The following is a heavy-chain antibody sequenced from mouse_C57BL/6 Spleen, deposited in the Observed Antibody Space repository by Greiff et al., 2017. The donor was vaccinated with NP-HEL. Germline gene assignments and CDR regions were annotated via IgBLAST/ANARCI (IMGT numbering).Heavy chain of an antibody. V-gene: IGHV14-4*01. CDR3: TSGATMVTTTPFAY. J-gene: IGHJ3*01. D-gene: IGHD2-2*01. Sequence: VQLQQSGAELVRPGASVKLSCTASGFNIKDYYMHWVKQRPEQGLEWIGWFDPENGDTEYASKFPGKATITADTSSNTAYLQLSSLTSEDTGVYYCTSGATMVTTTPFAYWGKGTLVTVSA. CDR2: FDPENGDT. CDR1: GFNIKDYY.